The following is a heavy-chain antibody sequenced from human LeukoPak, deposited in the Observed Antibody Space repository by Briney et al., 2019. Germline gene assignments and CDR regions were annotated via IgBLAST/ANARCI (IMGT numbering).Heavy chain of an antibody. J-gene: IGHJ6*03. V-gene: IGHV4-39*02. D-gene: IGHD3-22*01. CDR1: AGSINSSDYY. CDR3: SRMTHSYYSDTSGYYPYYYMDV. Sequence: SETLSLTCTVSAGSINSSDYYWGWIRQSPGKGLEWIGRISYSGNTYYNPSLKSRVTISVDTSKNHFSLRLSSVTAADTAVYYCSRMTHSYYSDTSGYYPYYYMDVWGEGTTVAVSS. CDR2: ISYSGNT.